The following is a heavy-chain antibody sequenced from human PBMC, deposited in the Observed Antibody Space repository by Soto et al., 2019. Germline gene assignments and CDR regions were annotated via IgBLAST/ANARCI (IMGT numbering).Heavy chain of an antibody. Sequence: GESLKISCKGSGYSFTSYWISWVRQTPGKGLEWMGRIDPSDSYTNYSPSFQGHVTISADKSISTAYLQWSSLKASDTAMYYCARTYYYGSGRYYFDYWGQGTLVTVSS. CDR1: GYSFTSYW. D-gene: IGHD3-10*01. CDR3: ARTYYYGSGRYYFDY. V-gene: IGHV5-10-1*01. CDR2: IDPSDSYT. J-gene: IGHJ4*02.